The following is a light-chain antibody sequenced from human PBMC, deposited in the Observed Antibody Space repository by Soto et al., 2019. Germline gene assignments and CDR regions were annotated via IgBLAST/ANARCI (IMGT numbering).Light chain of an antibody. CDR1: QSVTNNY. Sequence: ESVLTQSPGTLSLSPGERVILSCRASQSVTNNYLAWYQQKPGQAPRLLIYGVSTRVTGIPDRFGGSGSGTDFTLTISRLEPEDFAVYYCQQYGSSLTWTFGQGTKVELK. J-gene: IGKJ1*01. CDR2: GVS. V-gene: IGKV3-20*01. CDR3: QQYGSSLTWT.